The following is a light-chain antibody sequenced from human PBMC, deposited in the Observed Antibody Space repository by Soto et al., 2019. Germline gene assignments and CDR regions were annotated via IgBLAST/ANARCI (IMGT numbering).Light chain of an antibody. J-gene: IGKJ4*01. V-gene: IGKV1-8*01. CDR3: QQYNSYSPLT. Sequence: AIRMTQSPSSFSASTGDRVTITCRASQGISSYLAWYQQKPGKAPKLLIYAASTLQSGVPSRFSGSGSGTDFTLTISCLQSEDFATYYCQQYNSYSPLTFGGGTKVDI. CDR1: QGISSY. CDR2: AAS.